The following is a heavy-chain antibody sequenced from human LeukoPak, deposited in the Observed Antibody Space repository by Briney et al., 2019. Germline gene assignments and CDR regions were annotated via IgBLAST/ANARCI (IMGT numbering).Heavy chain of an antibody. V-gene: IGHV3-48*03. CDR3: ANNRITMVRDLSMDV. D-gene: IGHD3-10*01. J-gene: IGHJ6*03. CDR2: ISSSGTTI. CDR1: GFTFTNYE. Sequence: GGSLRLSCAASGFTFTNYEMTWVRQAPGKGLEWVSYISSSGTTIYYADSVKGRFTISRDNSKNTLYLQMNSLRAEDTAVYYCANNRITMVRDLSMDVWGKGTTVTISS.